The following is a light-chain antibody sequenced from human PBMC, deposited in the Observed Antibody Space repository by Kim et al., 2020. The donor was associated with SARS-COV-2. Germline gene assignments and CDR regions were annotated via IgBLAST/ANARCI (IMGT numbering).Light chain of an antibody. CDR1: QGISSW. J-gene: IGKJ4*01. CDR2: AAS. Sequence: SASVGDRVTITCRASQGISSWLAWYQQKPGKAPNLLIYAASSLQSGVPSRFSGSGSGTYFTLTITNLQAEDFATYYCQQGSSFPLTFGGGTKLEIK. V-gene: IGKV1-12*01. CDR3: QQGSSFPLT.